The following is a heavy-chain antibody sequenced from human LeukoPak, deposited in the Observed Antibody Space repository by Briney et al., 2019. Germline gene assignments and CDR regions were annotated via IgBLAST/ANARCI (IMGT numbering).Heavy chain of an antibody. D-gene: IGHD2-2*01. CDR2: ISAYNGNT. Sequence: GASVKVSCKASGYTFTSYGISWVRQAPGQGLEWMGWISAYNGNTNYAQKLQGRVTMTTDTSTSTAYMELRSLRSDDTAVYYCARLYQLLSWGGGTSVLTSGYYMDVWGKGTTVTVSS. CDR1: GYTFTSYG. V-gene: IGHV1-18*01. J-gene: IGHJ6*03. CDR3: ARLYQLLSWGGGTSVLTSGYYMDV.